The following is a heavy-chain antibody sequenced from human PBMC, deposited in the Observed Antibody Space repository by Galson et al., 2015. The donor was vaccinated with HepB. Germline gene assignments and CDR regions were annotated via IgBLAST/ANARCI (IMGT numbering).Heavy chain of an antibody. CDR2: VSFDGSNE. V-gene: IGHV3-30*09. J-gene: IGHJ4*02. CDR3: VREKDRGPDYYDNSGLDH. CDR1: KFTFSSYP. Sequence: SLRLSCAASKFTFSSYPMHWVRRAPGKGLEWVAVVSFDGSNEYYADSVKGRFAISRDNSKNTLYLQMNSLRAEDTAYYYCVREKDRGPDYYDNSGLDHWGQGTLVTVSS. D-gene: IGHD3-22*01.